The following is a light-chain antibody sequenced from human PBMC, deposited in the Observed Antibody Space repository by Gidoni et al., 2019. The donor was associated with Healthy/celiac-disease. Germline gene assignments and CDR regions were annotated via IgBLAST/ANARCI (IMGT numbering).Light chain of an antibody. J-gene: IGKJ5*01. V-gene: IGKV1-27*01. Sequence: DIQMTQSPSSLSASVGDRVTITCRASQGISNYLAWYQQKPGKVPKLLIYAASTFQSGVPSRFSGSGSGTDFTLTISSLQPEDVATYYCQKYNSASITFGQXTRLEIK. CDR3: QKYNSASIT. CDR1: QGISNY. CDR2: AAS.